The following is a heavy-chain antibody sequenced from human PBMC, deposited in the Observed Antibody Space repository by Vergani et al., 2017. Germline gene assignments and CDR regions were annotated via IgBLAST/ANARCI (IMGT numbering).Heavy chain of an antibody. J-gene: IGHJ6*02. D-gene: IGHD4-17*01. CDR2: IYYSGSN. Sequence: QVQLQESGPGLVKPSQTLSLTCTVSGGSISSGGYYWSWIRQHPGKGLEWIGYIYYSGSNYYNPSLKRRVTISVDTSKNQFSLKLSFVTAADTAVYYCARDFEKLDYGDSYYYYGMDVWGQGTTVTVSS. CDR3: ARDFEKLDYGDSYYYYGMDV. V-gene: IGHV4-31*03. CDR1: GGSISSGGYY.